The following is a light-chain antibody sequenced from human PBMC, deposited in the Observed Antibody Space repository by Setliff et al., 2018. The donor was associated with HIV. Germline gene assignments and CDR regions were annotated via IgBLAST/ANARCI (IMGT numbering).Light chain of an antibody. V-gene: IGLV1-51*02. CDR3: GTWDSSLGAGCWV. CDR1: SSSIGDNY. CDR2: END. Sequence: QSALAQPPSVSAAPGQKVTISCSGSSSSIGDNYVSWYQQLPGTAPKLLIYENDRRPSGIPDRFSGSKSGTSATLDITGLQTGDEADYYCGTWDSSLGAGCWVFGRGTKSPS. J-gene: IGLJ3*02.